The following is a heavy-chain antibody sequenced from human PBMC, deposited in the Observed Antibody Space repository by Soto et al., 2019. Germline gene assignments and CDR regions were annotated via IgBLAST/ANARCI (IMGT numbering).Heavy chain of an antibody. J-gene: IGHJ4*02. CDR3: AREGYYGSGSADY. Sequence: QVQLVQSGAEVKKPGASVTVSCKASGYTFNRYGISWVRQAPGQGLAWMGWISAYNGNTNSAQNVQGRVAMTTDTSTDTAYMELRSLGSDDTAGYYCAREGYYGSGSADYWGQGTLVTVSS. CDR1: GYTFNRYG. CDR2: ISAYNGNT. V-gene: IGHV1-18*01. D-gene: IGHD3-10*01.